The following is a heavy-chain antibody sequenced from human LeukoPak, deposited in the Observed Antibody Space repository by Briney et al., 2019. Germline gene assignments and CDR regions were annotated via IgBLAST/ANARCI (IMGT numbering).Heavy chain of an antibody. J-gene: IGHJ4*02. CDR1: GGSISSYY. Sequence: PSETLSLTCTVSGGSISSYYWSWIRQPPGKGLEWIGSIYHSGSTYYNPSLKSRVTISVDTSKNQFSLKLSSVTAADTAVYYCARDPRYYDSSGYYYGIGYWGQGTLVTVSS. CDR2: IYHSGST. V-gene: IGHV4-38-2*02. CDR3: ARDPRYYDSSGYYYGIGY. D-gene: IGHD3-22*01.